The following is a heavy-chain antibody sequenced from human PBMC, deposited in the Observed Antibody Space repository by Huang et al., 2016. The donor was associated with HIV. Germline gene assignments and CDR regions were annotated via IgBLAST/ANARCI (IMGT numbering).Heavy chain of an antibody. D-gene: IGHD4-17*01. Sequence: QVQVVQSGSELKKPGASVKISCKASGYIFSDYAMNWVRQAPGQGLEWMGRINTKAEKSTYARGFTGRFVFSFDTSGNTAYLEINSLKTEDTAVYYCARDVREVRDFSVNYSWFDPWGQGTLVAVSS. CDR1: GYIFSDYA. CDR2: INTKAEKS. J-gene: IGHJ5*02. V-gene: IGHV7-4-1*02. CDR3: ARDVREVRDFSVNYSWFDP.